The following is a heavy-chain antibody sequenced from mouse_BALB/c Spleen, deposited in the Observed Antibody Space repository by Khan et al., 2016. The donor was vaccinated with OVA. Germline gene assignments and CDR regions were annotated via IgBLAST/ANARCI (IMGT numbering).Heavy chain of an antibody. J-gene: IGHJ4*01. Sequence: QVQLKESGPGLVAPSQSLSITCTVSGFSLSRYDIHWVRQPPGKGLEWRGVRWGGGGTDFNSTLKIRLSISKDNSKSQDFLKKNSSQTDDTAKYYCARAYYRFDDYYALDYWGQATSVTVSS. CDR3: ARAYYRFDDYYALDY. CDR2: RWGGGGT. V-gene: IGHV2-6-4*01. CDR1: GFSLSRYD. D-gene: IGHD2-14*01.